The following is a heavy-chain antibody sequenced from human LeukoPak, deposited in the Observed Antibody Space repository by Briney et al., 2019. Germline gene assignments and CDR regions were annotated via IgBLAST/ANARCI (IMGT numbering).Heavy chain of an antibody. J-gene: IGHJ4*02. D-gene: IGHD6-19*01. V-gene: IGHV1-2*02. CDR2: INPNSGDT. CDR1: GYTFTDYY. CDR3: ARQSSGWPFDY. Sequence: ASVKVSCKASGYTFTDYYMHWVRQAPGQGLEWMGWINPNSGDTNYAQKFQGRVTMTRDTSISTAYMELSRLRSDDTAVYYCARQSSGWPFDYWGQGTLVTVSS.